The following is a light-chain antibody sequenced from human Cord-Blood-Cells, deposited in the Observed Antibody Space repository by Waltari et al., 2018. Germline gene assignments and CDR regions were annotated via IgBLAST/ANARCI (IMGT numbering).Light chain of an antibody. Sequence: DIVMPQSPDSLAVPLGERATINCKSSQSVLYSSNNKNYLAWYQQKPGQPPKRLISWASTRDSGVPDRFSGSGSGTDFTLTISSLQAEDVSVYYCQQYYSTPLTFGGGTKVEIK. V-gene: IGKV4-1*01. CDR3: QQYYSTPLT. J-gene: IGKJ4*01. CDR1: QSVLYSSNNKNY. CDR2: WAS.